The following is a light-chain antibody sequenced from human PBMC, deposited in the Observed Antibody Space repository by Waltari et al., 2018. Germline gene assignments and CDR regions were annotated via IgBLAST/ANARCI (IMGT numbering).Light chain of an antibody. V-gene: IGKV1-39*01. Sequence: DIQMTQSPSSLSASVGDRVTITCRSSLSIDNYLNWYQQKPGKAPALLIYGASSLHSGVPSRFSGSVSGTDFALTISSLEPEDVATYYCQQSYTTLRTFGQGTKVEIK. CDR1: LSIDNY. J-gene: IGKJ1*01. CDR2: GAS. CDR3: QQSYTTLRT.